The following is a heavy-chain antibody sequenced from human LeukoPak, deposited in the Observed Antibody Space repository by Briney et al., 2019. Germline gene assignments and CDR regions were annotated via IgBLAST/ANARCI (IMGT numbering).Heavy chain of an antibody. D-gene: IGHD2-2*01. CDR1: GYTFTSYG. CDR3: ATDLSGIVVVPAAAAWFDP. Sequence: ASVKVSCKASGYTFTSYGISWVRQAPGQGLEWMGWISASNGNTKYAQKLQVRVTMTQDTSTSRASMELRSLRSHGTAVYYYATDLSGIVVVPAAAAWFDPWGQGTLVTVSS. J-gene: IGHJ5*02. CDR2: ISASNGNT. V-gene: IGHV1-18*01.